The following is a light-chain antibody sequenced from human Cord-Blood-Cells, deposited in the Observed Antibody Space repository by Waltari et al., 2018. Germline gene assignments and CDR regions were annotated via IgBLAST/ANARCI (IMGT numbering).Light chain of an antibody. CDR3: AAWDDSMNGPV. CDR2: SNN. CDR1: STYSGRNT. V-gene: IGLV1-44*01. J-gene: IGLJ2*01. Sequence: SVLTQPPSASGTPGPRVTITCSGSSTYSGRNTVNWYQQPPGKAPKLLIYSNNQRPSGVADRCSGSKSGTSASLAISGLQSEDEADYYCAAWDDSMNGPVFGGGTKLTVL.